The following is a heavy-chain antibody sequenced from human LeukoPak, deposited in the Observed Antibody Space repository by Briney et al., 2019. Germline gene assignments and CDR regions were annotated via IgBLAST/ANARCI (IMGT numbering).Heavy chain of an antibody. CDR2: IRYDGSNK. CDR1: GFTFSSYA. Sequence: PGGSLRLSCAASGFTFSSYAMSWVRQAPGKGLEWVAFIRYDGSNKYYADSVKGRFTISRDNSKNTLYLQMNSLRAEDTAVYYCAKEPDIVVVPAAREDYWGQGTLVTVSS. CDR3: AKEPDIVVVPAAREDY. V-gene: IGHV3-30*02. J-gene: IGHJ4*02. D-gene: IGHD2-2*01.